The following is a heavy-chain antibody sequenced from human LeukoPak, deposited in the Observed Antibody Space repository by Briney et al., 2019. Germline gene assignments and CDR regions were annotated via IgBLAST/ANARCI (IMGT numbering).Heavy chain of an antibody. D-gene: IGHD6-19*01. CDR2: IYYSGST. CDR3: ARRAYSTGWYYFAY. V-gene: IGHV4-59*01. J-gene: IGHJ4*02. Sequence: SETLSLTCTVSGDSISSYYWSWIRQPPGKGLEWIGYIYYSGSTNYNPSLKSRVTISIDTSKNQFSLKLSSVTAADTAMYYCARRAYSTGWYYFAYWGQGTLVTVSS. CDR1: GDSISSYY.